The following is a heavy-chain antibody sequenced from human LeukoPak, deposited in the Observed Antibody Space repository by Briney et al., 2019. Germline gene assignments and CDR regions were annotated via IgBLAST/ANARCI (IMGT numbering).Heavy chain of an antibody. CDR3: ARGSEYSSLWYWFDP. J-gene: IGHJ5*02. D-gene: IGHD6-6*01. CDR1: GGSISSYY. CDR2: VYYTGST. V-gene: IGHV4-59*01. Sequence: SETLSFTCTVSGGSISSYYWSWIRQPPGRGLEWIGYVYYTGSTNYNPSLKSRVTISVDTSKNQFSLKLSSVTAADTAVYYCARGSEYSSLWYWFDPWGQGTLVTVSS.